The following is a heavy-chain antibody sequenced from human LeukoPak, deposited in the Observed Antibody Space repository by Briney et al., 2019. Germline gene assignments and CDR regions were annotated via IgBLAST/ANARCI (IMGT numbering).Heavy chain of an antibody. V-gene: IGHV4-59*01. CDR3: ARYSNAYAGARWFDH. J-gene: IGHJ5*02. D-gene: IGHD2-21*01. CDR2: IYYSGST. CDR1: GGSISGYY. Sequence: PSETLSLTCSVSGGSISGYYWSWIRQPPGKELEWIGYIYYSGSTNYNPSLKSRVTISLDTSKNQFSLKLSSVIPADTAVYYCARYSNAYAGARWFDHWGQGTLVTVP.